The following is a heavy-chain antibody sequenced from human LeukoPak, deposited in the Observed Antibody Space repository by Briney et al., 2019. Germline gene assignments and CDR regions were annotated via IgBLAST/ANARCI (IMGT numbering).Heavy chain of an antibody. V-gene: IGHV1-3*01. Sequence: GASVKVSCKASGYTFISHAVYWVRQAPGQRLEWMGWINAGNGDTKYSQKFQDRVTITRDTSASTAYMELSSLRSEDTAVYYCAIHCSGGSCSRSYYFDYWGQGTRVTVSS. CDR3: AIHCSGGSCSRSYYFDY. J-gene: IGHJ4*02. CDR1: GYTFISHA. D-gene: IGHD2-15*01. CDR2: INAGNGDT.